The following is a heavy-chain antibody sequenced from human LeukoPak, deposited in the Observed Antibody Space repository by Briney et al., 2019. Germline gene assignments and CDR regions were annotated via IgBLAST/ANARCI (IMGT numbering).Heavy chain of an antibody. CDR3: ARGVVVAATRPYGMDV. CDR1: GFTFSSYS. J-gene: IGHJ6*02. V-gene: IGHV3-53*01. D-gene: IGHD2-15*01. CDR2: IYSGGST. Sequence: GGSLRLSCAASGFTFSSYSMNWVRQAPGKGLEWVSVIYSGGSTYYADSVKGRFTISRDNSKNTLYLQMNSLRAEDTAVYYCARGVVVAATRPYGMDVWGQGTTVTVSS.